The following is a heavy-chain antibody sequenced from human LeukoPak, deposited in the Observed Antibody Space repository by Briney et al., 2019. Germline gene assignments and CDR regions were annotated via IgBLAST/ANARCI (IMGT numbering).Heavy chain of an antibody. D-gene: IGHD3-22*01. J-gene: IGHJ4*02. V-gene: IGHV4-59*01. CDR3: ARGGYYYDSSGYYYGFFDY. CDR1: GGSISSYY. CDR2: IYYSGST. Sequence: SETLSLTCTVSGGSISSYYWSWIRQPPGKGLEWIGYIYYSGSTNYNPSLKSRVTISVDTSKNQFSLKLSSVTAADTAVYYCARGGYYYDSSGYYYGFFDYWGQGTLVTVSS.